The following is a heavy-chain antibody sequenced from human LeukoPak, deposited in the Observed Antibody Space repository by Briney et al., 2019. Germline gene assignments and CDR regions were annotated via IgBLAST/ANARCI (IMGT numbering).Heavy chain of an antibody. V-gene: IGHV4-34*01. CDR3: ARVGDLYRAHRVRGLSPDYYYMDV. Sequence: SETLSLTCALSGGSLSEFYWNWIRQSPVKGLEWIGEVNYIGSTAYNPSLKSRVTISVDASKNQFSLTVSSLTAAHTAVYYCARVGDLYRAHRVRGLSPDYYYMDVWGKGTTVTVSS. D-gene: IGHD3-10*01. CDR2: VNYIGST. J-gene: IGHJ6*03. CDR1: GGSLSEFY.